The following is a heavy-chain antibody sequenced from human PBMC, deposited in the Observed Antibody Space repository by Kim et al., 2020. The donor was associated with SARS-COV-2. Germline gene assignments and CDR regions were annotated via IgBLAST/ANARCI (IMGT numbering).Heavy chain of an antibody. CDR3: ARCPYGSASSDY. Sequence: NNPSLKSLVTISVDTSKNQFSLKLCAVAAADTAVYYGARCPYGSASSDYWGQGTLVTVSS. V-gene: IGHV4-59*01. D-gene: IGHD6-6*01. J-gene: IGHJ4*02.